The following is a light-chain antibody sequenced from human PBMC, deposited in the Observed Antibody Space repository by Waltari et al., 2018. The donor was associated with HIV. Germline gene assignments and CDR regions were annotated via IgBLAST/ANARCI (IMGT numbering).Light chain of an antibody. CDR1: QAIHNY. J-gene: IGKJ4*01. V-gene: IGKV1-27*01. CDR3: QQYASPPRI. CDR2: SAS. Sequence: DIQMTQSPTSLSAPLGDRVTITCRATQAIHNYVAWYRQKPGPPPKLLIYSASILHSGVPSRFSGSGSGTHFTLSINSLQAEDAATYYCQQYASPPRIFGGGTK.